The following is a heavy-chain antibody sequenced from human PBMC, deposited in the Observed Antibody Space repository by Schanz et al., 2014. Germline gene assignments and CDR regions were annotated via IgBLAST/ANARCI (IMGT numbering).Heavy chain of an antibody. D-gene: IGHD5-12*01. Sequence: QFQLVQSGAEVKKPGASVKVSCKTSGYTFTAYFIHWVRQAPGQGLEWMGRINPNTGGTNFAQKFQGRVTMTRDTSIPTAYMDLSGLTADDTAVYYCAREKGHGYSGLSWGQGTLLAVSS. V-gene: IGHV1-2*06. CDR2: INPNTGGT. CDR1: GYTFTAYF. CDR3: AREKGHGYSGLS. J-gene: IGHJ5*02.